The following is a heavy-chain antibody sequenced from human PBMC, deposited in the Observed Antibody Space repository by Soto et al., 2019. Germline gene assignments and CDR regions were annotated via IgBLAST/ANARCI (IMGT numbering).Heavy chain of an antibody. D-gene: IGHD5-12*01. CDR2: ISTYNGNT. V-gene: IGHV1-18*01. Sequence: ASVKVSCKASGYTFTSYDISWVRQAPGQGLEWMGWISTYNGNTNYAQKLQGRVTMTTDTFTSTAYMELRSLRSDDTAVYYCARGYSYGSRYYFDYWGQGTLVTVSS. J-gene: IGHJ4*02. CDR3: ARGYSYGSRYYFDY. CDR1: GYTFTSYD.